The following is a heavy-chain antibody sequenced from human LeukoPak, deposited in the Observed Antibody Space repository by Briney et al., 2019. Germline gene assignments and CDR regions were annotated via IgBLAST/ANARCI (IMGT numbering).Heavy chain of an antibody. CDR1: GFTFSSYG. V-gene: IGHV3-30*18. Sequence: GGSLRLSCAASGFTFSSYGMHWVRQAPGKGLEWVAVISYDGSNKYDADSVKGRFTISRDNSKNTLYLQMNSLRAEDTAVYYCAKDYNYFDYWGQGTLVTVSS. CDR2: ISYDGSNK. D-gene: IGHD3-10*01. J-gene: IGHJ4*02. CDR3: AKDYNYFDY.